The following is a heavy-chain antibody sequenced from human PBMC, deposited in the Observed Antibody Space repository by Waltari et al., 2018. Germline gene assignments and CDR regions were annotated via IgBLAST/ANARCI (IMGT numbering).Heavy chain of an antibody. CDR3: AKDLFDGGDGYSSSWN. Sequence: EVQLVESGGGLVQPGGSLGLSCAASGFTFSSYALSWDRQAPGKGLEWVSAISGSGSSTYYADSVKGRFTISRDNSKNTLYLQMNSLRAEDTAVYYCAKDLFDGGDGYSSSWNWGQGTLVTVSS. CDR2: ISGSGSST. V-gene: IGHV3-23*04. CDR1: GFTFSSYA. D-gene: IGHD6-13*01. J-gene: IGHJ4*02.